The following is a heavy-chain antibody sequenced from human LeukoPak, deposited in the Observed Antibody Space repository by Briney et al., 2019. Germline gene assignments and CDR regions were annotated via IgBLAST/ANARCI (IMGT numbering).Heavy chain of an antibody. CDR2: IYNSGNT. CDR3: ARVEGYFNY. V-gene: IGHV4-59*01. CDR1: GGSISTYY. Sequence: TSETLSLTCTVSGGSISTYYWSWIRQPPGKGLEWIGYIYNSGNTNYNPSLKSRVTISLDTSKNQFSLKLSSVTAADTAVYYCARVEGYFNYWGQGTLVAVSS. J-gene: IGHJ4*02.